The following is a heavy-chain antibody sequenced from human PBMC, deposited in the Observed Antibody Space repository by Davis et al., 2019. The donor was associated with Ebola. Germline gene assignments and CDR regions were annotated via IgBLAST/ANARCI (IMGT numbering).Heavy chain of an antibody. Sequence: PGGSLRLSCAASGFTFSSYGMHWVRQAPGKGLEWVAFIRYDGSNKYYADSVKGRFTISRDNSKNTLYLQMNSLRAEDTAVYYCAKDRLRTLEWLLYSCDYWGQGTLVTVSS. D-gene: IGHD3-3*01. CDR2: IRYDGSNK. J-gene: IGHJ4*02. V-gene: IGHV3-30*02. CDR3: AKDRLRTLEWLLYSCDY. CDR1: GFTFSSYG.